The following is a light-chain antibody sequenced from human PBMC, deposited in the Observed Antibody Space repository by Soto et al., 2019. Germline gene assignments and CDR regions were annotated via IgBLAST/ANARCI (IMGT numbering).Light chain of an antibody. J-gene: IGKJ1*01. Sequence: DIQLTQSPCFLSASVGDRVTITCRASQGISSYLAWYQQRPGKAPKLLIYAASTLQTGVPSRFSGSGSGTEFTLTISSLQPEDFATYYCLQHNSYPSTFGQGTKVDIK. CDR1: QGISSY. CDR2: AAS. V-gene: IGKV1-9*01. CDR3: LQHNSYPST.